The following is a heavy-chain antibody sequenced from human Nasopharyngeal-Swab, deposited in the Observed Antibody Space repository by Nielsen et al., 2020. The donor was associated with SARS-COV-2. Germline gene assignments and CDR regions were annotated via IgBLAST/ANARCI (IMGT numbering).Heavy chain of an antibody. J-gene: IGHJ6*02. V-gene: IGHV3-30-3*01. CDR1: GFTFSSYA. CDR2: ISYDGSNK. Sequence: GESLKISCAASGFTFSSYAMLWVRQAPGKGLEWVAVISYDGSNKYCADSVKGRFTISRDNSKNTLYLQMNSLRAEDTAVYYCAREAMVRGKPTIYYYYGMDVWGQGTTVTVS. D-gene: IGHD3-10*01. CDR3: AREAMVRGKPTIYYYYGMDV.